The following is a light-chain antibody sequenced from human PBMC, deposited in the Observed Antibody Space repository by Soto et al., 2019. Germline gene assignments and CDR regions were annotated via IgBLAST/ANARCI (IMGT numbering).Light chain of an antibody. Sequence: DIQLTQSPSFLSASVGDRVTITCRASQGINNYLAWYQQIPGKAPKLLIYAASTLQRGAPSRFSGSGSGTDFTLTISILQPEDFATYYCQQLNSYPYTFGQGTKLEIK. V-gene: IGKV1-9*01. CDR3: QQLNSYPYT. CDR1: QGINNY. CDR2: AAS. J-gene: IGKJ2*01.